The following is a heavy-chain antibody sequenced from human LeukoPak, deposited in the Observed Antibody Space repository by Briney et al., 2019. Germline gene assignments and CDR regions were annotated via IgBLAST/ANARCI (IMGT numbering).Heavy chain of an antibody. CDR1: GYSFTSYW. CDR2: IYPGDSDT. D-gene: IGHD2-21*02. V-gene: IGHV5-51*01. J-gene: IGHJ4*02. CDR3: ARQKAYCGGDCYTIDY. Sequence: GESLKISCKGSGYSFTSYWIGWVRQMHGKALEWMGIIYPGDSDTRYSPSFQGQVTISADKSISTAYLQWSSLKASDTAMYYCARQKAYCGGDCYTIDYWGQGTLVTVSS.